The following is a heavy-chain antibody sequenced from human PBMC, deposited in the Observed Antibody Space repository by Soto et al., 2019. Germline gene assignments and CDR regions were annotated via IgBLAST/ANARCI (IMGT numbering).Heavy chain of an antibody. V-gene: IGHV1-69*13. CDR3: ARVHSSGIFYFVDP. J-gene: IGHJ5*02. Sequence: ASVKVSCKASGGTFDSYVISWLRQAPGQGLEWMGGIMPILGTPNYAQKFRGRVTISADESTSTAYLELSSLTSDDTAVYYCARVHSSGIFYFVDPWGQGTLVTVSS. D-gene: IGHD3-10*01. CDR1: GGTFDSYV. CDR2: IMPILGTP.